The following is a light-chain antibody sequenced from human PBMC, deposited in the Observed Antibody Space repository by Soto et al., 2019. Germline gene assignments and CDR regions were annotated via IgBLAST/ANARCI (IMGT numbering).Light chain of an antibody. CDR2: DVS. CDR3: CSYAGSYTWV. Sequence: QSALTQPRSVSGSPGQSVTISCTGTSSDVGGYNYVSWYQQHPGQAPKLMIYDVSKRPSGVPDRFSGSKSGNTASLTISGRQDEDEADYYCCSYAGSYTWVFGGGTKLTVL. CDR1: SSDVGGYNY. J-gene: IGLJ3*02. V-gene: IGLV2-11*01.